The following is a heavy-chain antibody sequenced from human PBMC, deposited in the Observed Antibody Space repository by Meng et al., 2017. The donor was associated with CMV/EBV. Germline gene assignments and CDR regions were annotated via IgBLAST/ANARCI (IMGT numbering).Heavy chain of an antibody. J-gene: IGHJ3*02. CDR3: ARALRFLESYDAFDI. Sequence: GESLKISCAASGFSFSAYSMNWVRQAPGKGLEWVSAVSSSSIYIYHADSVKGRFTISRDNAKNSLYLQMNSLRAEDTAVYYCARALRFLESYDAFDIWGQGTMVTVSS. CDR2: VSSSSIYI. CDR1: GFSFSAYS. D-gene: IGHD3-3*01. V-gene: IGHV3-21*01.